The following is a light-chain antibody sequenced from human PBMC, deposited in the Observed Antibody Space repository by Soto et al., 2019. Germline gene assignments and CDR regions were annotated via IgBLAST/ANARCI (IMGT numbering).Light chain of an antibody. CDR1: QSVNIN. J-gene: IGKJ1*01. CDR3: QQYRIWPRT. CDR2: GAS. V-gene: IGKV3-15*01. Sequence: ERVLKQSPGTLSVYPGDRVTLSCRASQSVNINLAWYQQRAGQAPRLLVYGASTKATDMPGRFSGRGSGTEFTLTINNLQSEDFAVYYCQQYRIWPRTFGQGTKVDIK.